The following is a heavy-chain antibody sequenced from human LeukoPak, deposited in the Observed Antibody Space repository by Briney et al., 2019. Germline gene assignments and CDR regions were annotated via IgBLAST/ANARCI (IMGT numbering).Heavy chain of an antibody. CDR1: GFTVSSNY. D-gene: IGHD6-13*01. J-gene: IGHJ4*02. CDR3: AKADSSSWARLSL. Sequence: GGSLRLSCAASGFTVSSNYLSWVRQAPGKGLEWVSVIYRGGETYYADSVKGRFTISRDNSKNTLYLQMNSLRAEDTAVYYCAKADSSSWARLSLWGQGTLVTVSS. CDR2: IYRGGET. V-gene: IGHV3-53*01.